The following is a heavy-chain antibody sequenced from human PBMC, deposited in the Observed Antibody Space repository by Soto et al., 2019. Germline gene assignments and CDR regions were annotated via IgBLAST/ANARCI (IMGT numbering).Heavy chain of an antibody. J-gene: IGHJ5*02. D-gene: IGHD1-7*01. V-gene: IGHV1-18*04. CDR3: AAGGSYNWNYGWPNWFDP. CDR2: ISAYNGNT. Sequence: QVQLVQSGAEVKKPGASVKVSCKASGYTFTSYGISWVRQAPGQGLEWMGWISAYNGNTNYAQKVQGRVTMTTDTSTRTAYMELRSLRSDDTAVYYCAAGGSYNWNYGWPNWFDPWGQGTLVTVSS. CDR1: GYTFTSYG.